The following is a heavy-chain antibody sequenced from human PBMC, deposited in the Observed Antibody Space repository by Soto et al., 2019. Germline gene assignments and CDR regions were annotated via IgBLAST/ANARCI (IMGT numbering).Heavy chain of an antibody. Sequence: VKVSCKASGYTFTSYAMHWVRQAPGQRLEWMGWINAGNGNTKYSQKFQGRVTITRDTSASTAYMELSSLRSEDTAVYYCASHVTTSGPYFDYWGQGTLVTVSS. CDR1: GYTFTSYA. CDR2: INAGNGNT. CDR3: ASHVTTSGPYFDY. J-gene: IGHJ4*02. D-gene: IGHD4-4*01. V-gene: IGHV1-3*01.